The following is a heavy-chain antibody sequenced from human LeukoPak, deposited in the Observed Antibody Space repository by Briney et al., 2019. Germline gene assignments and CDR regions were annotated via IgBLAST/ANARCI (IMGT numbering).Heavy chain of an antibody. J-gene: IGHJ6*03. CDR1: GFTFSSYW. Sequence: GGSLRLSCAASGFTFSSYWMHWVRQAPGKGLVWVSRINSDGRSTGYADSVKGRFTISRDNAKNTLYLQMNSLRAEDTAVYYCARVWYYDSSGYPEDYYYYYYMDVWGKGTTVTVSS. CDR3: ARVWYYDSSGYPEDYYYYYYMDV. CDR2: INSDGRST. D-gene: IGHD3-22*01. V-gene: IGHV3-74*01.